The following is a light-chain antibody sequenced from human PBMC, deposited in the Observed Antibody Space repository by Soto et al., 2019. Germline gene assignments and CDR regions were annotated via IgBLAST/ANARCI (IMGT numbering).Light chain of an antibody. V-gene: IGLV1-44*01. CDR2: TNN. J-gene: IGLJ3*02. CDR1: GSNIGSKA. CDR3: AAWDDSLKGWV. Sequence: QAVVTQPPSASGTPGQRVTISCSGSGSNIGSKAVNWYQQLPGTAPKLLIYTNNQRPSGVPDRFSGSKSGTSASLAISGLQSEDEADYYCAAWDDSLKGWVFGGGTKLTV.